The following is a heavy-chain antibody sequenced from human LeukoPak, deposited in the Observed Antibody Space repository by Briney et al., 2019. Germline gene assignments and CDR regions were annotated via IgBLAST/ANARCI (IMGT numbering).Heavy chain of an antibody. CDR2: INHSGST. D-gene: IGHD5-18*01. CDR1: GGSFSGYY. CDR3: ARHGYTAMFDY. Sequence: SETLSLTCAVYGGSFSGYYWSWIRQPPGKGLEWIGEINHSGSTNYNPSLKSRVTISVDTSKNQFSLKLSSVTAADTAVYYCARHGYTAMFDYWGQGTLVTVSS. J-gene: IGHJ4*02. V-gene: IGHV4-34*01.